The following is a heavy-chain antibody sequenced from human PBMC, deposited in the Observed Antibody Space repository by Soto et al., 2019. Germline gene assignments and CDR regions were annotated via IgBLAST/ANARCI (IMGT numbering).Heavy chain of an antibody. Sequence: SEPLSLTCTVSGGTISSHYWSWIRQPAGQGLEWIGRIYTSGSTNYNPSLKSRVTMSIDTSKNQLSLRLSSVTAADTAVYYCASGRYCSGGSCYYYYGMEVWGQGTKVT. V-gene: IGHV4-4*07. CDR3: ASGRYCSGGSCYYYYGMEV. D-gene: IGHD2-15*01. CDR1: GGTISSHY. J-gene: IGHJ6*02. CDR2: IYTSGST.